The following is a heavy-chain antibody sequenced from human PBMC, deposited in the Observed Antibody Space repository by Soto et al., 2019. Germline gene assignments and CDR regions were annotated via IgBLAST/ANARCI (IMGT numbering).Heavy chain of an antibody. J-gene: IGHJ4*02. CDR3: ARRSQWFGELLFFDN. D-gene: IGHD3-10*01. CDR1: GGSISSYY. V-gene: IGHV4-59*01. Sequence: SETLSLTCSVSGGSISSYYWSWIRQPPGKGLEWIGYIYFRGNTNCNPSLKSRVNISVDTSKNQFSLKLRSVTAADTAVYYCARRSQWFGELLFFDNWGQGTPVTVSS. CDR2: IYFRGNT.